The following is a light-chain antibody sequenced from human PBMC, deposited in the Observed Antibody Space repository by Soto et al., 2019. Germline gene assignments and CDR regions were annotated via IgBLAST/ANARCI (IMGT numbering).Light chain of an antibody. CDR2: GAS. Sequence: EIVMTQSPATLSVSPGERATLSCRASQSVSSNLAWYQQKPGQAPRLLIYGASTRATGIPARFSGSGSGTEFTITISSLQSEDFVVYYCQKYNNWPWTFGQGTKVEIK. J-gene: IGKJ1*01. CDR1: QSVSSN. CDR3: QKYNNWPWT. V-gene: IGKV3-15*01.